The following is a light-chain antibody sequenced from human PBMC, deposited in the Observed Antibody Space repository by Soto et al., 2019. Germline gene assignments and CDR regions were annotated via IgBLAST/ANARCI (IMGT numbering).Light chain of an antibody. CDR1: QGISSY. CDR3: HQRGT. J-gene: IGKJ3*01. V-gene: IGKV1-9*01. Sequence: DIQLTQSPSFLSASVGDRVIITCRASQGISSYLAWYQQKPGKAPKLLIYAASTLQSGVPSRFSGSGSGTEFTLTMSSLQPEDFAAYYCHQRGTFGPGTKVDI. CDR2: AAS.